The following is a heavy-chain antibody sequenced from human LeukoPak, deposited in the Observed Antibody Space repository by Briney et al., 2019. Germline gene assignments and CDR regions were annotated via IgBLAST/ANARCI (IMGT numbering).Heavy chain of an antibody. CDR1: GGSISSYY. CDR2: INTSGST. Sequence: PSETLSLTCTVSGGSISSYYWNWIRQPAGKGLEWIGRINTSGSTNYNPSLKSRVTMSIDTSKNQFSLKLRSVTAADTAVYYCARGDIGYNWFDPWGQGTLVTVFS. V-gene: IGHV4-4*07. CDR3: ARGDIGYNWFDP. D-gene: IGHD3-9*01. J-gene: IGHJ5*02.